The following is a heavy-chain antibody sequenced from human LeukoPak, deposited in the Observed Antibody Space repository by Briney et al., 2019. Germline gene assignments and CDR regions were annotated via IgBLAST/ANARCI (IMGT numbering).Heavy chain of an antibody. CDR2: ISAYNGNT. J-gene: IGHJ5*02. Sequence: ASVKVSCKDSGYTFTSYGISWVRQAPGQGLEWMGWISAYNGNTNYAQKLQGRVTMTTDTSTSTAYMELRSLRSDDTAVYYCARAQGIVVVPAAMRWFDTWGQGTLVTVSS. CDR1: GYTFTSYG. CDR3: ARAQGIVVVPAAMRWFDT. V-gene: IGHV1-18*01. D-gene: IGHD2-2*01.